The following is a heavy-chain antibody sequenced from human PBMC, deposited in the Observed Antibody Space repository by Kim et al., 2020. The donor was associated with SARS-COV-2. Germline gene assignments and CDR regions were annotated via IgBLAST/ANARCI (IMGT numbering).Heavy chain of an antibody. D-gene: IGHD3-22*01. V-gene: IGHV3-23*01. J-gene: IGHJ1*01. Sequence: GGSLRLSCAASGFTFSSYAMRWVRQTPGKGLEWVSSITSSGGNTYYADSVKGRFTISRDNSKNTLFLQMDSLRAEDTAVYYCAKGGDSKEMYFHHWGQGSLVTVSS. CDR2: ITSSGGNT. CDR3: AKGGDSKEMYFHH. CDR1: GFTFSSYA.